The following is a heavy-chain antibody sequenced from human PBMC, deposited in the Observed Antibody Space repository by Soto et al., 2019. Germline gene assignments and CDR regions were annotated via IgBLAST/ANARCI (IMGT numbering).Heavy chain of an antibody. J-gene: IGHJ6*02. CDR3: GRGLTAHYGMDV. CDR2: IRGDGSIT. D-gene: IGHD2-21*02. Sequence: EVQLVESGGVLVQPGGSLRLSCAASEFTFSSYWMHWFRQAPGKGLMWVSRIRGDGSITNYADSVKGRCTISRDNAKNTLYLQMTGLRAEDTAVYYCGRGLTAHYGMDVWGQGTTVTVSS. CDR1: EFTFSSYW. V-gene: IGHV3-74*01.